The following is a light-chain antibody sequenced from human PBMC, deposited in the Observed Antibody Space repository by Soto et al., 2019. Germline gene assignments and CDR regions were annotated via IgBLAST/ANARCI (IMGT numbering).Light chain of an antibody. V-gene: IGLV1-40*01. Sequence: QSVLTQPPSVSGAPGQRVTISCTGSSSNIGAGYDVHWYQQLPGTAPKLLIYGNSNRPSGVPDRFSGSKSGTSASLAITGLQAGEEVDYYGQSYDSSLRGPGVFGGGTKLTFL. CDR2: GNS. J-gene: IGLJ3*02. CDR1: SSNIGAGYD. CDR3: QSYDSSLRGPGV.